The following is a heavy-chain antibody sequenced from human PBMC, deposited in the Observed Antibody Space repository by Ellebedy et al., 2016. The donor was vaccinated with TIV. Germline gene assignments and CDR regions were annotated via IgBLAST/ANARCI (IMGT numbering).Heavy chain of an antibody. J-gene: IGHJ4*02. D-gene: IGHD2-21*02. CDR2: MNNNGGNT. Sequence: GGSLRLSCAASGFTVSSYFMSWVRQAPGKGLEYVSAMNNNGGNTYYADSVKGRFTISRDNSKNTLYLQMSSLRPENTAMYYCVKDRGDIIRDFDYWGQGTLVTVSS. V-gene: IGHV3-64D*06. CDR3: VKDRGDIIRDFDY. CDR1: GFTVSSYF.